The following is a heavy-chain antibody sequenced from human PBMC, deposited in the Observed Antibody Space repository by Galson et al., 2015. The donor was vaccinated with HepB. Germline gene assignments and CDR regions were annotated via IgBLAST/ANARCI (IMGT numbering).Heavy chain of an antibody. CDR1: GFTFSSYG. CDR2: ISYDGSNK. Sequence: SLRLSCAASGFTFSSYGMHWVRQAPGKGLEWVAVISYDGSNKYYADSVKGRFTISRDNSKNTLYLQMNSLRAEDTAVYYCAKDRFTRQLWLFFDYWGQGTLVTVSS. J-gene: IGHJ4*02. V-gene: IGHV3-30*18. D-gene: IGHD5-18*01. CDR3: AKDRFTRQLWLFFDY.